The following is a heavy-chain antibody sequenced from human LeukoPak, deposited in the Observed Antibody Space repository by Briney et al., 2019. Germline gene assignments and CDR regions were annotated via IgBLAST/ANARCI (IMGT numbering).Heavy chain of an antibody. D-gene: IGHD6-13*01. CDR2: IYTSGST. V-gene: IGHV4-61*02. Sequence: SETLSLTCTVSGGSISSGSYYWSWIRQPAGKGLEWIGRIYTSGSTNYNPSLKSRVTISVDTSKNQFSLKLSSVTAADTAVYYCARGIEAAGPYFDYWGQGTLVSVSS. CDR1: GGSISSGSYY. J-gene: IGHJ4*02. CDR3: ARGIEAAGPYFDY.